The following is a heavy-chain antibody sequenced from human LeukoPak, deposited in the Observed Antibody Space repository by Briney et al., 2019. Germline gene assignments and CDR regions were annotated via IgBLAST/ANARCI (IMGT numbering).Heavy chain of an antibody. CDR2: IGSTGDNT. D-gene: IGHD5-24*01. CDR3: EAFKDGYHYNSMDH. CDR1: GCTFDIYD. V-gene: IGHV3-23*01. Sequence: GGSQRLSCAAFGCTFDIYDMASGRHARRAGVEWVSAIGSTGDNTNYADSVKGRLTISRDNSKNTLFLQMHSLRGEDPDVYYCEAFKDGYHYNSMDHWGQGTLVTVSS. J-gene: IGHJ4*02.